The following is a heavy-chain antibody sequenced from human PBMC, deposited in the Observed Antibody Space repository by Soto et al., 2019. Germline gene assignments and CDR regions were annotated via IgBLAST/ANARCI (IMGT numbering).Heavy chain of an antibody. D-gene: IGHD6-19*01. CDR2: IFYNGTA. V-gene: IGHV4-61*01. Sequence: VQLQQSGPGLVKPAETLSLTCSVSGGSVSSGSCHWSWIREAPGKGLQFIGSIFYNGTANYSPSLKNRVTISIDTSQSQFSLKLVSVAAADTAVYYCARIGGWYDIDFWGQGNLVTVSS. CDR3: ARIGGWYDIDF. CDR1: GGSVSSGSCH. J-gene: IGHJ4*02.